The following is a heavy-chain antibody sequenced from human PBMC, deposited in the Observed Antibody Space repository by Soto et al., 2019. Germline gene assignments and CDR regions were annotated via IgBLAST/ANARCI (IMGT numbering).Heavy chain of an antibody. J-gene: IGHJ4*02. CDR1: GGTFSSYT. D-gene: IGHD3-22*01. V-gene: IGHV1-69*02. CDR3: VRGEGSEDSSDIGY. CDR2: IIPILGIA. Sequence: QVQLVHSGAEVKQPGSSVKVSCKASGGTFSSYTISWVRQAPGQGLEWMGRIIPILGIANYAQKFQGRVTITTEKSSSATYMEMSSLRSEDTAVYYCVRGEGSEDSSDIGYWGQGTLVTVSS.